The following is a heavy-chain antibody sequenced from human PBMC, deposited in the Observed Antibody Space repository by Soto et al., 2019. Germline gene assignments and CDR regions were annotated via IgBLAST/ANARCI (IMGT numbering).Heavy chain of an antibody. CDR2: ISAYNGNT. CDR3: ARDLFAGSYYYYGMDV. D-gene: IGHD3-3*01. Sequence: ASVKVSCKASGHTFTSYGISWVRQAPGQGLEWMGWISAYNGNTNYAQKLQGRVTMTTDTSTSTAYMELRSLRSDDTAVYYCARDLFAGSYYYYGMDVWGQGTTVTVSS. V-gene: IGHV1-18*04. CDR1: GHTFTSYG. J-gene: IGHJ6*02.